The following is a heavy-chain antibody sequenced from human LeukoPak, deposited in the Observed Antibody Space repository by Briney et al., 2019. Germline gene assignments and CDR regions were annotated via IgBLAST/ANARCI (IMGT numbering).Heavy chain of an antibody. D-gene: IGHD3-9*01. CDR2: INQDGSEQ. V-gene: IGHV3-7*01. Sequence: PGGSLRLSCAASGFNFGSYWMSWVRQAPGKGLEWLANINQDGSEQYYAYSLKRRFPISRHNPKNSLYLQINVLSAEDTAVYYCATAFGLTFYDIPRPWYFVRWGRGTLVAVSS. J-gene: IGHJ2*01. CDR1: GFNFGSYW. CDR3: ATAFGLTFYDIPRPWYFVR.